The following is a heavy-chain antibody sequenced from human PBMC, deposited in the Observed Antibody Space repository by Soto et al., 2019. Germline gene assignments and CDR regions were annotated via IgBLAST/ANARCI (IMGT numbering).Heavy chain of an antibody. Sequence: GESLKISCKGSGYNFAGYWIAWVRQMPGKGLELMGIIYPTDSDTRYRPSFQGQVTISADKSISSAYLQWSSLRASDTAMYYCARGGVSTRTFDYWGQGTPVTVSS. V-gene: IGHV5-51*01. CDR2: IYPTDSDT. CDR1: GYNFAGYW. D-gene: IGHD3-3*01. CDR3: ARGGVSTRTFDY. J-gene: IGHJ4*02.